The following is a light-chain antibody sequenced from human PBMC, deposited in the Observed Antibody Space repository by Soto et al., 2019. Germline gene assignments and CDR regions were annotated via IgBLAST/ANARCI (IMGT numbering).Light chain of an antibody. J-gene: IGLJ3*02. CDR3: SSFTSGGTWV. V-gene: IGLV2-14*03. CDR2: EVN. Sequence: QSVLTQPASVSGSPGQSITISCTGTSSDVGAYNHVSWYQQHPGKVPKVMLYEVNHRPSGVSNRFSASKSGNTASLTISGLQAEDEATYYCSSFTSGGTWVFGGGTKVTVL. CDR1: SSDVGAYNH.